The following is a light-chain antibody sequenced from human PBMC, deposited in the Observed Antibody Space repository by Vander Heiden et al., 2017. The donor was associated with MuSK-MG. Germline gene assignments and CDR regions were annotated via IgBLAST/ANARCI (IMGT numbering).Light chain of an antibody. CDR2: DAS. CDR3: HEHYTYPYT. V-gene: IGKV1-5*01. J-gene: IGKJ2*01. CDR1: QSIGSL. Sequence: DIQMTQSPSTLPASVGDRVTLTCRASQSIGSLLAWYQQRPGKAPNLLIYDASSFEPPVSSRFSGTGSGTDFTLSIIGLRPDDIATYFCHEHYTYPYTFGQGTKVEI.